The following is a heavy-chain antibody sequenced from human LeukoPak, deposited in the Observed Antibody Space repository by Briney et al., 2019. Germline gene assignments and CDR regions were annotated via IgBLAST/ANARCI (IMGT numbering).Heavy chain of an antibody. D-gene: IGHD1-26*01. Sequence: GASVKVSCKTSEDTFTTYAINWVRQVPGQGLEWMGRIIPILNIRNYAPKFQGRVTITADKSTSTVYMELNTLTSEDSAVYYCARRWELPTYYFDYWGQGTLVTVSS. CDR3: ARRWELPTYYFDY. V-gene: IGHV1-69*04. CDR2: IIPILNIR. J-gene: IGHJ4*02. CDR1: EDTFTTYA.